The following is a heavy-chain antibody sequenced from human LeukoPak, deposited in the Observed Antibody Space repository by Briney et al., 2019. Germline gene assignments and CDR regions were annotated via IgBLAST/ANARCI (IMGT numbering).Heavy chain of an antibody. Sequence: GGSLRLSCAASGFTFSSYVMNWVRQAPGKGLEWVSYISSSGSTIYYADSVKGRFTISRDNAKNSLYLQMNSLRAEDTAVYYCARDQSIAAAGTIDYWGQGTLATVSS. CDR1: GFTFSSYV. CDR2: ISSSGSTI. V-gene: IGHV3-48*03. CDR3: ARDQSIAAAGTIDY. J-gene: IGHJ4*02. D-gene: IGHD6-13*01.